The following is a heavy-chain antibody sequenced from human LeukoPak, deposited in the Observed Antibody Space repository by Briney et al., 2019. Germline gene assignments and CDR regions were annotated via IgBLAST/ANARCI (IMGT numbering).Heavy chain of an antibody. CDR1: GGSFSGYY. CDR2: INHSGST. J-gene: IGHJ5*02. Sequence: SETLSLTCAVYGGSFSGYYWSWIRQPPGKGLEWIGEINHSGSTNYNPSLKSRVTIPVDTSKNQFSLKLSSVTAADTAVYYCARSIIVVVTAIQDWFDPWGQGTLVTVSS. D-gene: IGHD2-21*02. V-gene: IGHV4-34*01. CDR3: ARSIIVVVTAIQDWFDP.